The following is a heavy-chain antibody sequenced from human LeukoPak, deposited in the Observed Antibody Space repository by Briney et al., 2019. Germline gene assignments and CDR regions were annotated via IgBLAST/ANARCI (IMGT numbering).Heavy chain of an antibody. Sequence: GGSLRLSCAASGFTLSSYNMNWVRQAPGKGLEWISYITTSIDIISYADSVKGRCTISRDNAKNSLYLQMDSLRDEDTAVYYCVRDHDYYFGYWGQGILVTVSA. CDR2: ITTSIDII. CDR1: GFTLSSYN. V-gene: IGHV3-48*02. D-gene: IGHD3-16*01. CDR3: VRDHDYYFGY. J-gene: IGHJ4*02.